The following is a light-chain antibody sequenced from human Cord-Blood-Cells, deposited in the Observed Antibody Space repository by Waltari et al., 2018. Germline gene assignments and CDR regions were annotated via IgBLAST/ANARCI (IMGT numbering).Light chain of an antibody. J-gene: IGKJ4*01. CDR1: QSISSY. V-gene: IGKV1-39*01. CDR2: AAS. CDR3: QQSYSTPLT. Sequence: DIQMTQSPSSLSASVGDRVTITCRASQSISSYLNWSQQKPGKAPKLLIYAASSLQSGVPSRFSCSGSVTDYTLTISSLQPEDFATYYCQQSYSTPLTFGGGTKVEIK.